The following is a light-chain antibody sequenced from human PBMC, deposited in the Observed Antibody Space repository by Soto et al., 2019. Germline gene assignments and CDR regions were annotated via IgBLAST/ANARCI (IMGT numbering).Light chain of an antibody. J-gene: IGKJ1*01. V-gene: IGKV3-15*01. Sequence: EIVMTQSPATLSVSTGERATLSCRASQSVSINLAWYQQKPGRAPRLLIYGASTRATGIPARFSGSGSGTEFTLTISSLQSEDFAVYYCQQYDNWPPAWTFGQGTKVDIK. CDR1: QSVSIN. CDR3: QQYDNWPPAWT. CDR2: GAS.